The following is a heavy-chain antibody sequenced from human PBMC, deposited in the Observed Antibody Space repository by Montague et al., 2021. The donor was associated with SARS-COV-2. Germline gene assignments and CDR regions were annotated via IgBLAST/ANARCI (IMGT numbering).Heavy chain of an antibody. D-gene: IGHD2-2*02. J-gene: IGHJ6*03. CDR2: IHHGGST. V-gene: IGHV4-34*01. CDR3: ARLGDGVVPSPILGVVPYYYYYFMDV. Sequence: SETLSLTCAVHGGSFSTYSWNWIRQPPGKGLEWIGEIHHGGSTNYNPSLKSRVTISADTSKNQFSLKLTSVAAADTAVYYCARLGDGVVPSPILGVVPYYYYYFMDVWGKGTTVTVSS. CDR1: GGSFSTYS.